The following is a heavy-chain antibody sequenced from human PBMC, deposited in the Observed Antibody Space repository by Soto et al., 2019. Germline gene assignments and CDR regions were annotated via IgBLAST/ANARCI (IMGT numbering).Heavy chain of an antibody. CDR2: IIPIFGTA. CDR3: ARTSAMIVVGTEYYFDY. J-gene: IGHJ4*02. V-gene: IGHV1-69*01. CDR1: RGTFSSYA. Sequence: GXSVKGSGKASRGTFSSYAISWVRQAPGQGLEWMGGIIPIFGTANYAQKFQGRVTITADESTSTAYMELSSLRSEDTAVYYCARTSAMIVVGTEYYFDYWGQGTLVTVSS. D-gene: IGHD3-22*01.